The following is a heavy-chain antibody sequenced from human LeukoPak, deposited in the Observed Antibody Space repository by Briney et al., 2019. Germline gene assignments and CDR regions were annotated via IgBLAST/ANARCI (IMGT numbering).Heavy chain of an antibody. V-gene: IGHV4-61*01. CDR1: GGSVSSTSSSYF. J-gene: IGHJ4*02. D-gene: IGHD3-16*01. CDR3: TRSIIIFFFGGP. CDR2: IYHTGST. Sequence: SETLSLTCTVSGGSVSSTSSSYFWDWMRQPPGKGLEWIGYIYHTGSTKYNPSLESRVTMSVDTFKNQFSLKLRSVTAADTAVYYCTRSIIIFFFGGPGGGGPRATVSS.